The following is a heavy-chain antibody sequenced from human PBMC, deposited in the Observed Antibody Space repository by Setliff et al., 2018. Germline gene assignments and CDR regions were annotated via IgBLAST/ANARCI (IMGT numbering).Heavy chain of an antibody. V-gene: IGHV4-59*11. D-gene: IGHD2-15*01. CDR2: IHYSGTT. Sequence: SETLSLTCTVSGGSSSSHYWSWIRQPPGKGLEWIGYIHYSGTTNYNPSLKSRVTLSLDTAKNQFSLELRAVTAADTALYYCARENGYCSGGACYFMFDYWGQGTLVT. J-gene: IGHJ4*02. CDR3: ARENGYCSGGACYFMFDY. CDR1: GGSSSSHY.